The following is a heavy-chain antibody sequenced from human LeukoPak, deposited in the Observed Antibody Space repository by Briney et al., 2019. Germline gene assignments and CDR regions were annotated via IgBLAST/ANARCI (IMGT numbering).Heavy chain of an antibody. Sequence: ASVKVSCKASGYTFSSYGFSWVRQAPGQGLEWMGWINAYNGNTNYAQNLQGRVTMTTDTSASTAYMELRSLRSDDTAVYYCARRQGTTLNFDYWGQGTLVTVSS. CDR1: GYTFSSYG. CDR3: ARRQGTTLNFDY. D-gene: IGHD1-1*01. J-gene: IGHJ4*02. V-gene: IGHV1-18*01. CDR2: INAYNGNT.